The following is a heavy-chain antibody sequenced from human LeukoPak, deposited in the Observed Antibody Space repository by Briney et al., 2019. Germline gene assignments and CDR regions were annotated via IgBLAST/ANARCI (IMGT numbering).Heavy chain of an antibody. Sequence: SETLSLTCTVSGGSISSGSYYWGWIRQPPGKGLEWIGSIYYSGSTYYNPSLKSRVTISVDTSKNQFSLKLSSVTAADTAVYYCARPNRVGNWYFDLWGRGTLVTASS. CDR1: GGSISSGSYY. CDR3: ARPNRVGNWYFDL. CDR2: IYYSGST. J-gene: IGHJ2*01. V-gene: IGHV4-39*01. D-gene: IGHD1-26*01.